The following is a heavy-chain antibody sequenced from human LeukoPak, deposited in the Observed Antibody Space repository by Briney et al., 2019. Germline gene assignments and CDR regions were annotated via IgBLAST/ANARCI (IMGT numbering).Heavy chain of an antibody. CDR2: IRFDGSNT. V-gene: IGHV3-30*02. Sequence: GGSLRLSCAASGFTFRFFGMHWVRQAPGKGLEWVSFIRFDGSNTYHADSVKGRFTISRDNSKNTLYLQMNSFTSEDTAVYYCAKVKTDILIPDSWGQGTLVTVSS. J-gene: IGHJ4*02. D-gene: IGHD2-21*02. CDR3: AKVKTDILIPDS. CDR1: GFTFRFFG.